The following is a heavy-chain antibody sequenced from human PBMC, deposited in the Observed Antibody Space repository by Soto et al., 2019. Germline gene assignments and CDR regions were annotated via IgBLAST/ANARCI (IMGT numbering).Heavy chain of an antibody. V-gene: IGHV3-30-3*01. CDR1: GFTFSSYA. CDR2: ISYDGSNK. J-gene: IGHJ3*02. Sequence: GGSLRLSCAASGFTFSSYAMHWVRQAPGKGLEWVAVISYDGSNKYYADSVKGRFTISRDNSKNTLYLQMNSLRAEDTAVYYCARDYYYGSGTSHAFDIWGQGTMVTVSS. CDR3: ARDYYYGSGTSHAFDI. D-gene: IGHD3-10*01.